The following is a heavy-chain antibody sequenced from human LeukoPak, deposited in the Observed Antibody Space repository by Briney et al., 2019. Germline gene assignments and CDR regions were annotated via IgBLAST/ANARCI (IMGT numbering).Heavy chain of an antibody. CDR2: IYYRGTS. CDR1: SGSISNGGYY. Sequence: SETLSLTCTDSSGSISNGGYYWVWIRQPPGKGLEWIGSIYYRGTSYYNPSLTSRVTISVDTSNNQFSLKLTSVTAADTAVYYCARAVMVAVAGGRFDYWGQGTLVTVSS. D-gene: IGHD6-19*01. CDR3: ARAVMVAVAGGRFDY. J-gene: IGHJ4*02. V-gene: IGHV4-39*07.